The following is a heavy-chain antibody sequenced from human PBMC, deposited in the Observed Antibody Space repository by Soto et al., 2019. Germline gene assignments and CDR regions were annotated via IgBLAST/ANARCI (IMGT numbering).Heavy chain of an antibody. CDR2: IIPIFGTA. D-gene: IGHD2-21*02. Sequence: GASVKVSCKASGGTFSSYAISWVRQAPGQGLEWMGGIIPIFGTANYAQKFQGRVTITADKSTSTAYMELSSLRSEDTAVYCCARGPAVVTARFDYWGQGTLVTVSS. J-gene: IGHJ4*02. CDR1: GGTFSSYA. CDR3: ARGPAVVTARFDY. V-gene: IGHV1-69*06.